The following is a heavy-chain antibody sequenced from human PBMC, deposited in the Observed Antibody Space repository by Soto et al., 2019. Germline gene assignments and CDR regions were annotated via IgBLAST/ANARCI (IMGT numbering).Heavy chain of an antibody. CDR1: GGSFSGYY. V-gene: IGHV4-34*01. CDR3: ARGRVFGVVPPYYYYMDV. D-gene: IGHD3-3*01. CDR2: INHSGST. J-gene: IGHJ6*03. Sequence: SETLSLTCAVYGGSFSGYYWSWIRQPPGKGLEWIGEINHSGSTNYNPSLKSRVTISVDTSKNQFSLKLSSVTAADTAVYYCARGRVFGVVPPYYYYMDVWGKGTTVTVS.